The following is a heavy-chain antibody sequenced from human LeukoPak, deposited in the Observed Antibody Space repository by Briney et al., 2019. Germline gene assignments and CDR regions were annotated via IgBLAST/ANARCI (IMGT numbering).Heavy chain of an antibody. D-gene: IGHD2-15*01. Sequence: ASVKVSCKASGYTFTSYDINWVRQATGQGLEWMGWMNPNSGNTGYAQKFQGRVTMTRNTSISTAYMELSSLRSEDTAMYYCARGRGFCNGGSCSNAFDIWAKGQWSPSLQ. V-gene: IGHV1-8*01. CDR1: GYTFTSYD. J-gene: IGHJ3*02. CDR3: ARGRGFCNGGSCSNAFDI. CDR2: MNPNSGNT.